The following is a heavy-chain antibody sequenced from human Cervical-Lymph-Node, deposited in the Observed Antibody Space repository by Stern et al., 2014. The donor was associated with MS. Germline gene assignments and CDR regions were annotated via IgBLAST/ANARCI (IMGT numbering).Heavy chain of an antibody. CDR1: GFTFSRHT. D-gene: IGHD1-26*01. V-gene: IGHV1-3*01. J-gene: IGHJ6*02. Sequence: QDQLVQSGAAVTKPGASVKVSCKASGFTFSRHTIHWVRQAPGQRLEWMGWINAGMGNTEYSQKFQGRVYITRDTSARTAYMELSSLRSEDTAVYYCARAEAGSTTYYGMDVWGQGTTVTVSS. CDR3: ARAEAGSTTYYGMDV. CDR2: INAGMGNT.